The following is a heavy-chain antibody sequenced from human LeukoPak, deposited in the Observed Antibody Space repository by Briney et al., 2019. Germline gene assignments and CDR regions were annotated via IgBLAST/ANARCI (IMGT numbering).Heavy chain of an antibody. CDR1: GGSISSGGYY. Sequence: PSETLSLTCTVSGGSISSGGYYWSWIRQHPGKGLEWIGYIYYSGSTYYNPSLKSRVTISVDTSKNQFSLKLSSVTAADTAVYYCASTSYYYYYGMDVWGQGTTVTVSS. J-gene: IGHJ6*02. CDR2: IYYSGST. V-gene: IGHV4-31*03. CDR3: ASTSYYYYYGMDV. D-gene: IGHD3-16*01.